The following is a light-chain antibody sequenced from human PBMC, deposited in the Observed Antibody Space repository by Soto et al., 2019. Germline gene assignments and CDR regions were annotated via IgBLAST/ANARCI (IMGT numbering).Light chain of an antibody. V-gene: IGLV1-44*01. CDR3: AAWDDSLNGHVV. Sequence: QLVLTQPPSASGTPGQRVTISCSGSSSNIGSNTVNWYQQLPGTAPKLLIYSNIQRPSGVPDRFSGSKSGTSASLAISGLQSEDEADYYCAAWDDSLNGHVVFGGGTKVTVL. CDR2: SNI. J-gene: IGLJ2*01. CDR1: SSNIGSNT.